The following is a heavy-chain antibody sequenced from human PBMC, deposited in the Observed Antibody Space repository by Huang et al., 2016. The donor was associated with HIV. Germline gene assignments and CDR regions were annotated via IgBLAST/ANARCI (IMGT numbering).Heavy chain of an antibody. V-gene: IGHV3-23*04. CDR3: AKDFGVAAPYYFDL. D-gene: IGHD3-3*01. CDR2: ISGSGGNT. J-gene: IGHJ4*02. Sequence: VESGGGSARSGGSLRLSCAASGFSFSSYAMGWVRQSPGKVLEWVYSISGSGGNTYYADSVKGRFTISRNNFDKNTVYLQMNNLKAADSGIYYCAKDFGVAAPYYFDLWGQGTPVSVSS. CDR1: GFSFSSYA.